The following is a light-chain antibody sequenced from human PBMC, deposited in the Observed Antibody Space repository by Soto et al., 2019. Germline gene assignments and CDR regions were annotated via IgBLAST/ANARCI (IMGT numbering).Light chain of an antibody. CDR3: SSYGGSNNLNWL. CDR1: SSDVGGYNF. Sequence: QSALTQPPSASGSPGQSVTISCTGTSSDVGGYNFVSWYQQQPGKAPKLLMYEVSKRPSGVPDRFSGSKSGYTASLTVSGLQAEDEADYYCSSYGGSNNLNWLFGGGTQLTVL. CDR2: EVS. J-gene: IGLJ3*02. V-gene: IGLV2-8*01.